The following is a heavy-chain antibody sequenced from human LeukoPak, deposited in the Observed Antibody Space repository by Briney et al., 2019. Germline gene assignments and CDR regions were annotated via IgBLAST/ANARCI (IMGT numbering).Heavy chain of an antibody. CDR3: AKVSSSWYANYYYGMDV. V-gene: IGHV3-23*01. CDR2: ISGSGGST. Sequence: PGGSLRLSCAASGFTFSSYAMSWVRQAPGKGLEWVSAISGSGGSTYYADSVKGRFTISRDISKNTLYLQMNSLRAEDTAVYYCAKVSSSWYANYYYGMDVWGQGTTVTVSS. D-gene: IGHD6-13*01. CDR1: GFTFSSYA. J-gene: IGHJ6*02.